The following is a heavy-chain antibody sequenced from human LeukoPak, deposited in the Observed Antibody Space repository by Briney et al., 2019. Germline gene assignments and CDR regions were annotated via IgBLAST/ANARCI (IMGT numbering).Heavy chain of an antibody. V-gene: IGHV3-30*04. CDR1: GFTFSSYA. Sequence: GGSLRLSCAASGFTFSSYAMHWVRQAPGKGLEWVAVISYDGSNKYYADSVKGRFTISRDNSKNTLYLQMNSLRAEDTAVYYCARDPQQLAYYYYGMDVWGQGTTVTVSS. CDR2: ISYDGSNK. CDR3: ARDPQQLAYYYYGMDV. D-gene: IGHD6-13*01. J-gene: IGHJ6*02.